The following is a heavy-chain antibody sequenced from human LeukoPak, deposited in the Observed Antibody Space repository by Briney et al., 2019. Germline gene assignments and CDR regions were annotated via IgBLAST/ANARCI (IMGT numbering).Heavy chain of an antibody. V-gene: IGHV3-30*03. D-gene: IGHD3-10*01. J-gene: IGHJ4*02. CDR1: GFTFSHFA. CDR2: ISYDGKKN. Sequence: GGSLRLSCAASGFTFSHFATHWVRQAPGKGLEWVAVISYDGKKNYYADSVKGRFTLTRDDSASTLYLQMNSLRAEDTAVYYCVRGSKIRGVLPEGEFDYWGQGALVTVSS. CDR3: VRGSKIRGVLPEGEFDY.